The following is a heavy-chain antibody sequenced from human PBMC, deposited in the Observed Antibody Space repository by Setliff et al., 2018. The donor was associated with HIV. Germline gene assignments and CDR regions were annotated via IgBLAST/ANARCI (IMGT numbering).Heavy chain of an antibody. CDR2: WYTSGST. CDR1: GGSISSGSYY. Sequence: SETLSLTCTVSGGSISSGSYYWNWIRQPAGKGLEWIGRWYTSGSTDYNPSLNSRVTISVDTSKNHLSLNLSSVTAADTAVYYCARGFLYGSGSEGMDVWGQGTTVTVSS. V-gene: IGHV4-61*02. J-gene: IGHJ6*02. D-gene: IGHD3-10*01. CDR3: ARGFLYGSGSEGMDV.